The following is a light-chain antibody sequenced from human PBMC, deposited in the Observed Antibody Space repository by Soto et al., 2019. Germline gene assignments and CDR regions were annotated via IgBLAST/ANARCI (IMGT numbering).Light chain of an antibody. J-gene: IGLJ2*01. CDR1: SGHSSYA. V-gene: IGLV4-69*01. Sequence: QLVLTQSPSASASLGASVKLTCTLSSGHSSYAIAWHQQQPEKGPRYLMKLNSDGSHSKGDGIPDRFSGSSSGAERYLTISSLQSEEEADYYCRTWGTGSQGVFGGGTKLTVL. CDR2: LNSDGSH. CDR3: RTWGTGSQGV.